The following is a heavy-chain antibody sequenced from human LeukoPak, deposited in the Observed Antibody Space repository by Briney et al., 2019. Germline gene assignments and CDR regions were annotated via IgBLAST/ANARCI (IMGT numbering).Heavy chain of an antibody. Sequence: SETLSLTCTVSGGSISSSSYYWGWIRQPPGKGLEWIGSIYYSGSTYYNPSLKSRVTISVDTSKNQFSLKLSSVTAADTAVYYCARAGNGGYYNYYMDVWGKGTTVTVSS. CDR3: ARAGNGGYYNYYMDV. J-gene: IGHJ6*03. CDR2: IYYSGST. D-gene: IGHD4-23*01. CDR1: GGSISSSSYY. V-gene: IGHV4-39*01.